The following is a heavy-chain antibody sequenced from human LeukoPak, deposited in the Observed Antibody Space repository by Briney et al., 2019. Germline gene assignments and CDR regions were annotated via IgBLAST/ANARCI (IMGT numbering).Heavy chain of an antibody. Sequence: GRSLRLSCAASGFTFSSYSMNWVRQAPGKGLEWVSYISTSSGTIYYADSVKGRFTISRDNAKNSLYLQMNSLRDEDTAVYYCARTLTGMAVAGPKGFDYWGQGSLVTVSS. J-gene: IGHJ4*02. V-gene: IGHV3-48*02. CDR3: ARTLTGMAVAGPKGFDY. CDR2: ISTSSGTI. CDR1: GFTFSSYS. D-gene: IGHD6-19*01.